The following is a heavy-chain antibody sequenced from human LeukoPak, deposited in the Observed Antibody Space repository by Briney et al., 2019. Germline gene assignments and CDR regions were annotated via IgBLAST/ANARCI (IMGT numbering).Heavy chain of an antibody. V-gene: IGHV1-46*01. J-gene: IGHJ5*02. CDR3: ARAYDYGDPRFDP. D-gene: IGHD4-17*01. CDR2: INPVGGST. CDR1: GYTFTSYG. Sequence: GASVKVSCKASGYTFTSYGISWVRQAPGQGLEWMGIINPVGGSTSYAQKFQGRVTMIRDTSTSTVYMELNSLRSEDTAVYYCARAYDYGDPRFDPWGQGTLVTVSS.